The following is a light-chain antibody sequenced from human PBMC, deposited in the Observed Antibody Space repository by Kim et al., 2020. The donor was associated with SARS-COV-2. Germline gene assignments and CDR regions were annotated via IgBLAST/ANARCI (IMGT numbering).Light chain of an antibody. CDR2: GAS. J-gene: IGKJ4*02. CDR1: ETISNSY. CDR3: QQYGSSPRT. V-gene: IGKV3-20*01. Sequence: LSPGERATRSCRASETISNSYIAWFQQKRGQAPRLVIYGASSRATGIPDRFSGSGSGTDFTLTIGRLEPEDFAVYYCQQYGSSPRTFGRGTKLEIK.